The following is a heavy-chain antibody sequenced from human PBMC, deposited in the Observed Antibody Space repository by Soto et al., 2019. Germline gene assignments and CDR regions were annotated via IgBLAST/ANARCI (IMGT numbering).Heavy chain of an antibody. CDR2: INHSGST. D-gene: IGHD3-10*01. CDR3: ARGRYGSGSGNYYYMDV. V-gene: IGHV4-34*01. J-gene: IGHJ6*03. CDR1: GGSFSGYY. Sequence: SETLSLTCAVYGGSFSGYYWSWIRQPPGKGLEWIGEINHSGSTNYNPSLKSRVTISVDTSKNQFSLKLSSVTAADTAVYYCARGRYGSGSGNYYYMDVWGKGTTVTVSS.